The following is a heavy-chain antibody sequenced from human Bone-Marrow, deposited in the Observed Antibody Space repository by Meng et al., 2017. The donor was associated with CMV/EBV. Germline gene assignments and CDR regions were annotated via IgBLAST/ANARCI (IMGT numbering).Heavy chain of an antibody. Sequence: SQTLSLTCAISGDSVSSNSAAWNWIRQSPSRGLEWLGRTYYRSKWYNDYAVSVKSRITINPDTSKNQFSLQLNSVTPEDTAVYYCTRGGRWLQLSLYDYWGQGTLVTVSS. D-gene: IGHD5-24*01. CDR1: GDSVSSNSAA. CDR3: TRGGRWLQLSLYDY. J-gene: IGHJ4*02. V-gene: IGHV6-1*01. CDR2: TYYRSKWYN.